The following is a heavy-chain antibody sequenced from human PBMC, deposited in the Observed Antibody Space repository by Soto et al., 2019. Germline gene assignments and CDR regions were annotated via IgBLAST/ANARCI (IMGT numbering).Heavy chain of an antibody. CDR1: GGSISSYY. J-gene: IGHJ6*04. V-gene: IGHV4-59*01. D-gene: IGHD2-21*02. CDR2: IYYSGST. CDR3: AGDWFAYCGGDCRGYYCGMDV. Sequence: SATLSLTCTVSGGSISSYYWSWIRQPPGKGVEWIGYIYYSGSTNYTPSLKSRVTISVDTSKNQFSLKLSSVTAADTAVYYCAGDWFAYCGGDCRGYYCGMDVWGEGTTVTDSS.